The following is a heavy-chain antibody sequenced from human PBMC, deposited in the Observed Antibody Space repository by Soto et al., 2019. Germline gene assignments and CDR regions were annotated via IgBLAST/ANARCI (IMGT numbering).Heavy chain of an antibody. CDR3: ARDWYMDY. CDR1: GFTFSNHW. J-gene: IGHJ4*02. V-gene: IGHV3-7*04. D-gene: IGHD1-20*01. Sequence: GGSLRLSCAASGFTFSNHWINWIRQTPGRGLEWLAVIKQDGSEKYYVDSVKGRFTVSRDNAMNSAYLQMNSLRVDDTAVYYCARDWYMDYWGQGT. CDR2: IKQDGSEK.